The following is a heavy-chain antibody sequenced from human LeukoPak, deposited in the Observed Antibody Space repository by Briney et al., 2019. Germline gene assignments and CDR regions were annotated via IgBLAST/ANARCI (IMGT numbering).Heavy chain of an antibody. D-gene: IGHD5-24*01. CDR1: GGSISSSSYY. J-gene: IGHJ4*02. V-gene: IGHV4-39*01. CDR2: IYYIGST. CDR3: ARLEERLGYYFDY. Sequence: SETLSLTCTVSGGSISSSSYYWGWIRQPPGKGLEWIGSIYYIGSTYYNPSLKSRVTISVDTSKNQFSLKLRSVTAADTAVYYCARLEERLGYYFDYWGQGTLVTVSS.